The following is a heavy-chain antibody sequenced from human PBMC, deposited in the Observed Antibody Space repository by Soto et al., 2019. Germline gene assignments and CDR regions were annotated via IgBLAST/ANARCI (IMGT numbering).Heavy chain of an antibody. V-gene: IGHV1-69*01. CDR2: IIPIFGTA. Sequence: QVQLVQSGAEVKKPGSSVKVSCKASGGTFSSYAISWVRQAPGQGLEWMGGIIPIFGTANYAQKFQGRVTITADESTSTAYMELSSLRSEDTAVYYCARDLYFSGGSCYRDDAFDIWGQGTMVTVSS. D-gene: IGHD2-15*01. CDR3: ARDLYFSGGSCYRDDAFDI. CDR1: GGTFSSYA. J-gene: IGHJ3*02.